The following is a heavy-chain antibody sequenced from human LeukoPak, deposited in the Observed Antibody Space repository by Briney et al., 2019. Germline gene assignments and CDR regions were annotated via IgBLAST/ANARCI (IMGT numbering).Heavy chain of an antibody. Sequence: PGRSLRLSCAASGFTFSSYAMHWVRQAPGKGLEWVAIVSDDGSNKYCADSVKGRFTISRDNAKNSLYLQMNSLRAEDTAVYYCARDDSYGLDYWGQGTQVTVSS. CDR2: VSDDGSNK. J-gene: IGHJ4*02. CDR1: GFTFSSYA. CDR3: ARDDSYGLDY. V-gene: IGHV3-30-3*01. D-gene: IGHD5-18*01.